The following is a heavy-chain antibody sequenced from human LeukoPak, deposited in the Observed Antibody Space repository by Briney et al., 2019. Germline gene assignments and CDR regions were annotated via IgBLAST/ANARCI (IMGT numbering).Heavy chain of an antibody. CDR2: IYYSGST. CDR3: ARATPTYYYDSSGPVDY. Sequence: SETLSLTCTVPGGSISSGGYYWSWIRQHPGKGLEWIGYIYYSGSTYYNPSLKSRVTISVDTSKNQFSLKLSSVTAADTAVYYCARATPTYYYDSSGPVDYWGQGTLVTVSS. CDR1: GGSISSGGYY. V-gene: IGHV4-31*03. J-gene: IGHJ4*02. D-gene: IGHD3-22*01.